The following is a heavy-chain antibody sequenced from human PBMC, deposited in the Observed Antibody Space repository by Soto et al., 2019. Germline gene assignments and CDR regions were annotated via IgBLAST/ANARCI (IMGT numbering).Heavy chain of an antibody. Sequence: EVQLLESGGGLVQPGGSLRLSCAASGFTFSSYAMSWVRQAPGKGLEWVSAVSGSGGSTYYADSVKGRFTISRDNSKNTLYLPMNSLRAADTEVYYCAKIMPYLDMVYGYWVRGTMVAVSS. CDR1: GFTFSSYA. D-gene: IGHD2-8*01. V-gene: IGHV3-23*01. J-gene: IGHJ4*02. CDR3: AKIMPYLDMVYGY. CDR2: VSGSGGST.